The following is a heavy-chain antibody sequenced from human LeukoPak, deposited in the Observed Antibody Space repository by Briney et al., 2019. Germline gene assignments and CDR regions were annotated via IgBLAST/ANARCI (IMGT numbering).Heavy chain of an antibody. D-gene: IGHD5-18*01. CDR2: IKQDGSEK. CDR3: ARGMAAIDY. Sequence: GGSLRLSCAASGFTFGAYYMTWVRQAPGKGLEWVANIKQDGSEKYYVDSVKGRFTISRDNANNSLYLQMNSLRAEDTAVYYCARGMAAIDYWGQGTLVTVSS. CDR1: GFTFGAYY. J-gene: IGHJ4*02. V-gene: IGHV3-7*03.